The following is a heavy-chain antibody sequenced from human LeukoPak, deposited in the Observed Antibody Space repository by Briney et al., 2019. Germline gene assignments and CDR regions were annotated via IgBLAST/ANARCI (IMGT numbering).Heavy chain of an antibody. D-gene: IGHD3-22*01. CDR3: ARELGARDSSGYYRPFDY. CDR2: INPSGGST. V-gene: IGHV1-46*01. Sequence: ASVKVSCKASGYTFTSYYMHWVRQAPGQGLEWMGIINPSGGSTSYAQKFQGRVTMTRDTSTSTVYMELSSLRAEDTAVYYCARELGARDSSGYYRPFDYWGQGTLVTVSS. CDR1: GYTFTSYY. J-gene: IGHJ4*02.